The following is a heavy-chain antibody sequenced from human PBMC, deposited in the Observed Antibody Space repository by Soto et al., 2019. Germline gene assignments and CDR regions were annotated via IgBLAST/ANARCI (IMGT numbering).Heavy chain of an antibody. CDR3: ARHGPNYYDTQVWWFAP. D-gene: IGHD3-22*01. J-gene: IGHJ5*02. V-gene: IGHV4-30-4*01. CDR1: GGSISSGDNY. Sequence: SETLSLTCAVSGGSISSGDNYWSWIRQPPGKGLEWIGYIYYSGSTNYNPSLKSRVTISVDTSKNQFSLKLSSVTAADTAVYYCARHGPNYYDTQVWWFAPWGQGTLVTVSS. CDR2: IYYSGST.